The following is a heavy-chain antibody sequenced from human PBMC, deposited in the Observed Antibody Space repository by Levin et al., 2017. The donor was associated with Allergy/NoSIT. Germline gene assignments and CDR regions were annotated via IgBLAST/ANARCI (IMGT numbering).Heavy chain of an antibody. CDR2: ISSSSSYI. CDR1: GFTFSSYS. Sequence: PSETLSLTCAASGFTFSSYSMNWVRQAPGKGLEWVSSISSSSSYIYYADSVKGRFTISRDNAKNSLYLQMNSLRAEDTAVYYCARVMNWTFDPWGQGTLVTVSS. V-gene: IGHV3-21*01. CDR3: ARVMNWTFDP. J-gene: IGHJ5*02. D-gene: IGHD1-1*01.